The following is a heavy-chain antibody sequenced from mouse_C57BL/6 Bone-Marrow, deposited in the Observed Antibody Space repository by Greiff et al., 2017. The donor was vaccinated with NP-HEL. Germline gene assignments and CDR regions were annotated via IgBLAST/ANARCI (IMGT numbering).Heavy chain of an antibody. V-gene: IGHV7-1*01. CDR1: GFTFSDLY. CDR2: SRNKANDYIT. J-gene: IGHJ3*01. Sequence: EVQLVESGGGLVQSGRFLRPPRATSGFTFSDLYIEWVRQAPGKGPEWIAASRNKANDYITEYRSAVKGRLIVSRDTSQSILYLQMNALRAEDTAIYYCARDAIYYFPFAYWGQGTLVTVSA. D-gene: IGHD1-1*01. CDR3: ARDAIYYFPFAY.